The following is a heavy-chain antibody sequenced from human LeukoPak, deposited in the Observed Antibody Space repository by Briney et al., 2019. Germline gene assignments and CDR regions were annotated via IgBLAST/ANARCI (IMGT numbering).Heavy chain of an antibody. CDR1: GGTFSSYA. CDR3: AREPPPHAPMVRGVPGWNYGMDV. J-gene: IGHJ6*02. CDR2: IIPILGIA. D-gene: IGHD3-10*01. V-gene: IGHV1-69*04. Sequence: GASVKVSCKASGGTFSSYAISWVRQAPGQGLEWMGRIIPILGIANYAQKFQGRVTITADKSTSTAYMELRSLRSDDTAVYYCAREPPPHAPMVRGVPGWNYGMDVWGQGTTVTVSS.